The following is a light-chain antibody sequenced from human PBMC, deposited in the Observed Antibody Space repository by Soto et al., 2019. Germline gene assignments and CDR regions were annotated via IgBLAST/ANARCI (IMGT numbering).Light chain of an antibody. CDR2: EVT. V-gene: IGLV2-14*01. J-gene: IGLJ3*02. Sequence: QSALTQPVSVSGSTGQSITISCTGTSSDVGGYIYVSWYQQHPGKAPKLMIYEVTNRPSGVSDRFSGSKSGNTASLTISGLQAEDEADYYCGSYTTSSTWVFGGGTKLTVL. CDR1: SSDVGGYIY. CDR3: GSYTTSSTWV.